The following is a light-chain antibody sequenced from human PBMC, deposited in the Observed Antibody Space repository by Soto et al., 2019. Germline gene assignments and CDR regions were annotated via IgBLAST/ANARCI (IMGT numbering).Light chain of an antibody. CDR3: QQYGSSPLT. CDR1: QSVSSNY. Sequence: EIVLTQSPGTLSLSPGERATLSCRASQSVSSNYLAWYQQKPGQAPRLLIYEASSRATGVPDRFSGSGSGTDFTLTISRLEPEDFAVYYCQQYGSSPLTFGGGTKVDIK. J-gene: IGKJ4*01. CDR2: EAS. V-gene: IGKV3-20*01.